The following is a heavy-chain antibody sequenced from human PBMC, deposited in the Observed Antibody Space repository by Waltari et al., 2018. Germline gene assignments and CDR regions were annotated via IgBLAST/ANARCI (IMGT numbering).Heavy chain of an antibody. CDR3: ARGAAAAHYYYYYGMDV. CDR2: INHSGST. CDR1: GGSFRGYY. Sequence: QVQLQQWGAGLLKPSETLSLTCAVYGGSFRGYYWRWLRQPPGKGLEWIGEINHSGSTNYNPSLKSRVTISVDTSKNQFSLKLSSVTAADTAVYYCARGAAAAHYYYYYGMDVWGQGTTVTVSS. V-gene: IGHV4-34*01. D-gene: IGHD6-13*01. J-gene: IGHJ6*02.